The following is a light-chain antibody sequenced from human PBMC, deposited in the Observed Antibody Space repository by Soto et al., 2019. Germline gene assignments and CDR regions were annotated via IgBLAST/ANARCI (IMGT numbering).Light chain of an antibody. V-gene: IGLV2-11*01. CDR2: DVT. CDR1: SGDVGSYNY. Sequence: QSVLTQPRSVSGSPGQSVTISCTGTSGDVGSYNYVSWYQQHPGKAPKLMIYDVTKRPSGVPDRFSGSKSGNTASLTISGLQAEDEADYYCCSYAGSYTVVLGGGTKVTVL. J-gene: IGLJ2*01. CDR3: CSYAGSYTVV.